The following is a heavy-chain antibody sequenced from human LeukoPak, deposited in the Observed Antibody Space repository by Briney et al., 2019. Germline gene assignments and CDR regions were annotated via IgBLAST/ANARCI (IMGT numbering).Heavy chain of an antibody. J-gene: IGHJ4*02. CDR3: AKSPIYSGSYHDC. Sequence: PGGSLRLSCAVSGFTFSSFGTHWVRQAPGKGLEWVTLISFDGSNKFYADSVKGRFTISRDNSKNTLYLQMNSLRPEDTAVYYCAKSPIYSGSYHDCWGQGTLVTVSS. D-gene: IGHD1-26*01. V-gene: IGHV3-30*18. CDR1: GFTFSSFG. CDR2: ISFDGSNK.